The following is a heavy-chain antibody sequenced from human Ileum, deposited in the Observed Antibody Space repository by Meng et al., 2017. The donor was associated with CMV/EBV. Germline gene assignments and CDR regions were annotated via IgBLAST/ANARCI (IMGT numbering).Heavy chain of an antibody. J-gene: IGHJ6*02. CDR1: GFTFDDYA. V-gene: IGHV3-9*01. D-gene: IGHD3-9*01. Sequence: SLKISCAASGFTFDDYAMHWVRQAPGKGLARVSGIGWNSGTIGYADSVKGRFTISRDNAKNSLYLQMNSLRAEDTALYYCAKDNGLRFFENGMDVWGQGTTVTVSS. CDR3: AKDNGLRFFENGMDV. CDR2: IGWNSGTI.